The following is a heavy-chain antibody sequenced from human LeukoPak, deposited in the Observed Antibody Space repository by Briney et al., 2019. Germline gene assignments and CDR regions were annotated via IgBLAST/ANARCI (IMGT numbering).Heavy chain of an antibody. D-gene: IGHD3-10*01. CDR1: GGSFSGYY. Sequence: TPSETLSLTCAVYGGSFSGYYWSWIRQPPGKGLEWIGEINHSGSTNYNPSLKSRVTISVDTSKNQFSLKLSSVTAADTAVYYCARDAMVRGVPYYFDYWGQGTLVTVSS. J-gene: IGHJ4*02. CDR3: ARDAMVRGVPYYFDY. V-gene: IGHV4-34*01. CDR2: INHSGST.